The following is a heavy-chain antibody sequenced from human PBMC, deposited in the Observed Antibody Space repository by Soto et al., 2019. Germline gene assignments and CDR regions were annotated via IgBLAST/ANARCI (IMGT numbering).Heavy chain of an antibody. J-gene: IGHJ6*02. CDR2: VNHSGGT. D-gene: IGHD1-1*01. CDR3: ARSPRRPMPFKYYNKAMYV. CDR1: GGSFSGYY. V-gene: IGHV4-34*01. Sequence: PSETLSLTCAVYGGSFSGYYWSWIRQPPGKGLEWIGEVNHSGGTNYNPSLKSRITISVDMSKNQFSLKVNSVTAADTAVYYCARSPRRPMPFKYYNKAMYVWG.